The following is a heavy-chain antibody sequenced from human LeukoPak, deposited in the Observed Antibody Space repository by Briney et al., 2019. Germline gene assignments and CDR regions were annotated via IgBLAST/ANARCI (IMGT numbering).Heavy chain of an antibody. V-gene: IGHV3-48*03. J-gene: IGHJ4*02. D-gene: IGHD5-18*01. CDR1: GFTFSSCE. CDR2: ISSSGRTI. Sequence: PGGSLRLSCAASGFTFSSCEMNWVRQAPGKGLEWVSYISSSGRTIYYADSVKGRFTISRDNAKNSLYLQMNSLRAEDTAVYYCARDLSGVTGYTYGRGIDYWGQGTLVTVSS. CDR3: ARDLSGVTGYTYGRGIDY.